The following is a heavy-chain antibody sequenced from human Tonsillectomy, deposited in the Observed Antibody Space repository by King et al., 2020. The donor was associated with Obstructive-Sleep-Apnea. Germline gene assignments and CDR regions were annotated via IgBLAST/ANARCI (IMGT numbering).Heavy chain of an antibody. D-gene: IGHD3-9*01. J-gene: IGHJ4*02. CDR1: VVSISSGGYY. V-gene: IGHV4-31*03. Sequence: VQLQESGPGLVKPSQTLSLTCTVSVVSISSGGYYLSWIRPHPGKGLEWIGYIYYRWGTSYNPSLKSRVTISVDTSKNQFSLKLSSVTAADTAVYYCARAETGSFDYWGQGTLVTVSS. CDR2: IYYRWGT. CDR3: ARAETGSFDY.